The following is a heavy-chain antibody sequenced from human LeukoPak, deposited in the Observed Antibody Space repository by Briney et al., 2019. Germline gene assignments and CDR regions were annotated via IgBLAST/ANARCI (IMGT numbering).Heavy chain of an antibody. Sequence: SDTLSLTCTLSVGSISDYYYSWIRQFPGKGLEGIGYIYHTGKSDQNPSLRSRVTLVPTSRNSNQFSLEMTSVTVEDTAVYYCARKAARSGAFEIWGQGIMVTVS. D-gene: IGHD3-10*01. J-gene: IGHJ3*02. CDR3: ARKAARSGAFEI. CDR2: IYHTGKS. V-gene: IGHV4-4*09. CDR1: VGSISDYY.